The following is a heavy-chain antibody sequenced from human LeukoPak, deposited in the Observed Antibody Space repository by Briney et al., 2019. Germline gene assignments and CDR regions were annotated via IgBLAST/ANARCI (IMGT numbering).Heavy chain of an antibody. J-gene: IGHJ4*02. Sequence: PGGSLRLSCAASGFTFSSYGMHWVRQAPGKGLEWVAFIRYDGSNKYYADSVKGRFTISRDNSKNTLYLQMNSLRAEDTAVYYCAREAFTYYYDSSGYFPSLFYWGQGTLVTVSS. CDR2: IRYDGSNK. D-gene: IGHD3-22*01. V-gene: IGHV3-30*02. CDR1: GFTFSSYG. CDR3: AREAFTYYYDSSGYFPSLFY.